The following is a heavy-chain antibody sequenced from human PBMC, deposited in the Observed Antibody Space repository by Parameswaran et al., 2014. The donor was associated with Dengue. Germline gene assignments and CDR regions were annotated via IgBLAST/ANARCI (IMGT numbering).Heavy chain of an antibody. CDR3: ARGGRPRPGTTIFHVLNSRKWFDP. D-gene: IGHD1-1*01. J-gene: IGHJ5*02. CDR2: INHRRST. Sequence: VRQAPGKGLEWIGEINHRRSTNFNPSLESRVTMSVDNSNNQFSLRLTSVTAADTAVYFCARGGRPRPGTTIFHVLNSRKWFDPWGQGILVTVSS. V-gene: IGHV4-34*01.